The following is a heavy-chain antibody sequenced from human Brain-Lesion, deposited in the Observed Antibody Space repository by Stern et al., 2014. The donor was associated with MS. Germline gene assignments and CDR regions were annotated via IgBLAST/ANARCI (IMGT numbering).Heavy chain of an antibody. CDR1: GYIFTGYY. D-gene: IGHD3-3*01. V-gene: IGHV1-2*02. CDR2: INPNTGGP. Sequence: VQLVESGAEVKKPGASVKVSCQTSGYIFTGYYIHWVRQAPGQGLEGMAWINPNTGGPKYAQKFQGRVTMSRDTSISTAYVELSSLTSDDTAVYYCARDQRGITIFGVVTDYYYLGMDVWGQGTTVTVSS. J-gene: IGHJ6*02. CDR3: ARDQRGITIFGVVTDYYYLGMDV.